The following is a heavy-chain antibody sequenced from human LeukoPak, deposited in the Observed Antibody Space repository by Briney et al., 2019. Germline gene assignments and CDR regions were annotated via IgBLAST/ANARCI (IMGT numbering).Heavy chain of an antibody. CDR1: GGSISSYY. D-gene: IGHD1-26*01. Sequence: SETLSLTCTVPGGSISSYYWSWLRQPAGKGLEWIGRIYSSGSTNYNPSLKSRVTMSVDTSKNQFSLKLSSVTAADTAVYYCARGIVGPTFDYWGQGTLVTVSS. CDR2: IYSSGST. V-gene: IGHV4-4*07. J-gene: IGHJ4*02. CDR3: ARGIVGPTFDY.